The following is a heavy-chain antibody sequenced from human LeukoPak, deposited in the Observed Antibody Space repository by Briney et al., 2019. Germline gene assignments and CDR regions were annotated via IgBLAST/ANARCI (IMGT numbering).Heavy chain of an antibody. V-gene: IGHV3-NL1*01. CDR2: IYSGGST. D-gene: IGHD6-13*01. Sequence: TGGSLRLSCAASGFTFSSYAMHWVRQAPGKGLEWVSVIYSGGSTFYPDSVKGRFTISRDNSKNRLYLQMNSLRAEDTAVYYCATDSSLSSSWYIWDSWGQGTLVTVSS. CDR1: GFTFSSYA. J-gene: IGHJ4*02. CDR3: ATDSSLSSSWYIWDS.